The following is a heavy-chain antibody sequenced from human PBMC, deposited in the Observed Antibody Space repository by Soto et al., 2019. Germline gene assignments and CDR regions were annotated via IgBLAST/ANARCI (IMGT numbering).Heavy chain of an antibody. Sequence: GASVKVSCKASGGTFRSYAIRWVRQAPGQGLEWMGGIIPIFGTANYAQKFQGRVTITADESTSTAYMELSSLRSEDTAVYYCARDRQGNNYSFDYWGQGTLVTVSS. D-gene: IGHD1-26*01. CDR2: IIPIFGTA. CDR3: ARDRQGNNYSFDY. J-gene: IGHJ4*02. CDR1: GGTFRSYA. V-gene: IGHV1-69*13.